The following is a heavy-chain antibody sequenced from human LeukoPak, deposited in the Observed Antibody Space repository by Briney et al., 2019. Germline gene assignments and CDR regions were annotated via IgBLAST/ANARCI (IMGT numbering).Heavy chain of an antibody. D-gene: IGHD5-12*01. Sequence: GASVKVSCKVSGYTLTELSMHWVRQAPGKGLEWMGGFDPEDGETIYAQKFQGRVTMTEDTSTDTAYMELSSLRSEDTAVYYCATRYGGYDSGFDYWAREPWSPSPQ. V-gene: IGHV1-24*01. CDR2: FDPEDGET. CDR1: GYTLTELS. J-gene: IGHJ4*02. CDR3: ATRYGGYDSGFDY.